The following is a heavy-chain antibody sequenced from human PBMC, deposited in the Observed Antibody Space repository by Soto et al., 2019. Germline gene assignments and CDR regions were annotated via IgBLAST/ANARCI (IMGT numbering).Heavy chain of an antibody. CDR1: GFTFSSYE. J-gene: IGHJ3*02. CDR2: ISSSGSTI. CDR3: ASFYDSSGYTQFDI. Sequence: GGSLRLSCAASGFTFSSYEMNWVRQAPGKGLEWVSYISSSGSTIYYADSVKGRFTISRDNAKNSLYLQMNSLRAEDTAVYYCASFYDSSGYTQFDIWGQGTMVTVSS. D-gene: IGHD3-22*01. V-gene: IGHV3-48*03.